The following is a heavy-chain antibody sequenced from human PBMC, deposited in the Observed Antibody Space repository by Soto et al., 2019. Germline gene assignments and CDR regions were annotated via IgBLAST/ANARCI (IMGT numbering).Heavy chain of an antibody. CDR2: ISYDGSNK. CDR3: ARDVDGMDV. J-gene: IGHJ6*02. CDR1: GFTFSSYA. Sequence: QVQLVESGGGVVQPGRSLRLSCAASGFTFSSYAMHWVRQAPGKGLEWVAVISYDGSNKYYADSVKGRFTISRDNSKNRLYLQMNSLRAEDTAVYYCARDVDGMDVWGQGTTVTVSS. V-gene: IGHV3-30-3*01.